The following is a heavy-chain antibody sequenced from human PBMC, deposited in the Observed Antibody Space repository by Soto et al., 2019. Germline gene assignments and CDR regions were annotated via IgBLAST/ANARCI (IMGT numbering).Heavy chain of an antibody. V-gene: IGHV3-NL1*01. D-gene: IGHD1-20*01. CDR1: GFTFSSYG. CDR3: ARGLTGTGSWYFDL. Sequence: QVQLVESGGGVVQPGRSLRLSCAASGFTFSSYGMHWVRQAPGKGLEWGAVIYSGGSTYYADSVKGRFTISRDNSKNTLYLQMNSLRAEDTAVYYCARGLTGTGSWYFDLWGRGTLVTVSS. J-gene: IGHJ2*01. CDR2: IYSGGST.